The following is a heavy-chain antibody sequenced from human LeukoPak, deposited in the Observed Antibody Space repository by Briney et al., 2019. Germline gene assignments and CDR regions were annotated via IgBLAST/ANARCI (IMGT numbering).Heavy chain of an antibody. J-gene: IGHJ6*03. CDR1: GYTFTSYG. D-gene: IGHD5-12*01. CDR2: ISAYNGNT. Sequence: ASVTVSCKASGYTFTSYGISWVRQAPGQGLEWMGWISAYNGNTNYAQKLQGRVTMTTDTSKRKEYMEVRSVRYEETGVYYCATDSGQRSHYYYYSYMDVWGKGTTVTVSS. CDR3: ATDSGQRSHYYYYSYMDV. V-gene: IGHV1-18*01.